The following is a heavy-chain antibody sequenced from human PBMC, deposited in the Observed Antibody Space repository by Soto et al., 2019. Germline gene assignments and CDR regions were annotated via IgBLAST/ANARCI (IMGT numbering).Heavy chain of an antibody. V-gene: IGHV3-23*01. CDR1: GFTFSSYA. J-gene: IGHJ4*02. CDR3: ATDPSPFRIVGAKVAFFY. CDR2: ISGSGGST. D-gene: IGHD1-26*01. Sequence: EVQLLESGGGLVQPGGSLRLSCAASGFTFSSYAMSWVRQAPGKGLEWVSAISGSGGSTYYADSVKGRFTISRDNSKNTLYLQMNSLRAEDTAVYYCATDPSPFRIVGAKVAFFYWGQGTLVTVSS.